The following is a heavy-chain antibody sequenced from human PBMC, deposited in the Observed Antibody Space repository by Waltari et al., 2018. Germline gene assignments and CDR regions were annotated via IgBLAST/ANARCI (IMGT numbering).Heavy chain of an antibody. D-gene: IGHD3-16*02. J-gene: IGHJ4*02. CDR1: GGSFSGYY. Sequence: QVQLQQWGAGLLKPSETLSLTCAVYGGSFSGYYWSWIRQPPGKGLEWIGEINHSGSTNSNPSLKSRVTISVDTSKNQFSLKLSSVTAADTAVYYCARGGPLGDYVWGSYRYTDPFDYWGQGTLVTVSS. V-gene: IGHV4-34*01. CDR2: INHSGST. CDR3: ARGGPLGDYVWGSYRYTDPFDY.